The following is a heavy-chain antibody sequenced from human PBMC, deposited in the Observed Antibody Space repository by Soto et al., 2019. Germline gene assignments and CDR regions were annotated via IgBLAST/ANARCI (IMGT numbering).Heavy chain of an antibody. CDR1: VDSINRYY. V-gene: IGHV4-59*01. Sequence: SETLSLTCTVSVDSINRYYWSWIRQPPGKGLEWIGYVSHSGSTNYNPSLKSRVTMSLDASKNQFSLRMTSVTAADAAIYYCARAALQSDLDFDQWGQGTLVTVSS. D-gene: IGHD1-1*01. CDR2: VSHSGST. CDR3: ARAALQSDLDFDQ. J-gene: IGHJ4*02.